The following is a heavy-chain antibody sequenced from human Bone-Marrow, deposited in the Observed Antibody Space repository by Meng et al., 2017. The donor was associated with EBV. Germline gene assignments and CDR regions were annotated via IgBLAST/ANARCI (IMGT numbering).Heavy chain of an antibody. CDR3: ARASNYGDPPSY. CDR1: GVTVSNNF. CDR2: IDSGGST. Sequence: EVKLGEAGGGLIQPGGSLRLSCAASGVTVSNNFMSWVRQAPGKGLEWVSLIDSGGSTYYTDAVKGRFTISRDNSKNTLYLQMNSLRVEDTAVYYCARASNYGDPPSYWGQGTLVTVS. D-gene: IGHD4-17*01. J-gene: IGHJ4*02. V-gene: IGHV3-53*01.